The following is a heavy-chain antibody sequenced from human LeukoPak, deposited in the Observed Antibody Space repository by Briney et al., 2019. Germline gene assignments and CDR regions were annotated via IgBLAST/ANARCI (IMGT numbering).Heavy chain of an antibody. CDR1: GGSISNYY. CDR3: ARGNYDSTGYYYMGDTLDI. D-gene: IGHD3-22*01. Sequence: SETLCLTCTVSGGSISNYYWNWIRQPAPKRLYSIGHLHISGSTNYNPSLKSRVTMSVDTSKNQFSLKVNSATAADTAVYYCARGNYDSTGYYYMGDTLDIWGQGTMVTVSS. V-gene: IGHV4-4*07. CDR2: LHISGST. J-gene: IGHJ3*02.